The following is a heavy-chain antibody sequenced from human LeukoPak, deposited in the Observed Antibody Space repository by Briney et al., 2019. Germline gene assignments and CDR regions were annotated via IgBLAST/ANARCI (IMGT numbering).Heavy chain of an antibody. J-gene: IGHJ6*03. Sequence: PSETLSLTCTVSGGSISSYYWSWIRQPAGKGLEWIGRIYTSGSTNYNPSLKSRVTISVDTSKNQFSLKLSSVTAADTAVYYCARDGRITMVRGVDRQYYYYYYMDVWGKGTTVTVSS. V-gene: IGHV4-4*07. CDR2: IYTSGST. CDR1: GGSISSYY. CDR3: ARDGRITMVRGVDRQYYYYYYMDV. D-gene: IGHD3-10*01.